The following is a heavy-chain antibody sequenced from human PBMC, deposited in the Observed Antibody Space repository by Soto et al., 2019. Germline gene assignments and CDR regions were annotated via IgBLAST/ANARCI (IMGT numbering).Heavy chain of an antibody. D-gene: IGHD3-22*01. CDR2: ISYDGSNK. V-gene: IGHV3-30-3*01. CDR1: GFTFSSYA. Sequence: QVQLVESGGGVVQPGRSLRLSCAASGFTFSSYAMHWVRQAPGKGLEWVAVISYDGSNKYYADSVKGRFTISRDNSKNTLYLQMNSLRAEDTAVYYCARERVIVVVETLDYWGLGTLVTVSS. CDR3: ARERVIVVVETLDY. J-gene: IGHJ4*02.